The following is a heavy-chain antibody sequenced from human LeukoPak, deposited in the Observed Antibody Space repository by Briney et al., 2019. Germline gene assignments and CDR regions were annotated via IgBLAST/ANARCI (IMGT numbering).Heavy chain of an antibody. D-gene: IGHD3-10*01. Sequence: SETLSLTCAVYGGSFSGYYWSWIRQPPGKGLDWIGYIYYSGSTNYNPSLKSRVTISVDTSKNQFSLKLSSVTAADTAVYYCARTKSLSGVDYWGQGTLVTGSS. J-gene: IGHJ4*02. V-gene: IGHV4-59*01. CDR1: GGSFSGYY. CDR2: IYYSGST. CDR3: ARTKSLSGVDY.